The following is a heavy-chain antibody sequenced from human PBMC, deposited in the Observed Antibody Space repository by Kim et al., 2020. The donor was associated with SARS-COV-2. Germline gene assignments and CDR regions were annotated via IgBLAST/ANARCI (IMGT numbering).Heavy chain of an antibody. CDR1: GFRFSTYA. V-gene: IGHV3-23*01. J-gene: IGHJ6*03. CDR2: VSGSNSGKST. Sequence: GGSLRLSSTASGFRFSTYAMSWVRQPPRKGLQWVAGVSGSNSGKSTYYADTVQGRFTISRDNSKNMIYLEMNNLKAEDTAVYYCAKDLHPDLLFPYYYYYMDVWGKGTTVTVSS. CDR3: AKDLHPDLLFPYYYYYMDV. D-gene: IGHD3-10*01.